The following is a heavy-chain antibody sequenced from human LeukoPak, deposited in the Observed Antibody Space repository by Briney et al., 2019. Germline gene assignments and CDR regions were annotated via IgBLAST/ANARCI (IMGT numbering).Heavy chain of an antibody. CDR2: INTYNGNT. D-gene: IGHD6-19*01. J-gene: IGHJ4*02. CDR3: ARSPEIAVAGTSYFDY. V-gene: IGHV1-18*01. Sequence: ASVKVSCKASGYTFTSYGITWVRQAPGQGLEWMGWINTYNGNTNYAQKLQGRVTMTTDTSTSTAYMELRSLRSDDTAVYYCARSPEIAVAGTSYFDYWGQGTLVTVSS. CDR1: GYTFTSYG.